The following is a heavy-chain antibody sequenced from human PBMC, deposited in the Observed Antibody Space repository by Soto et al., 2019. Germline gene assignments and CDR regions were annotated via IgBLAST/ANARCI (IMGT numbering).Heavy chain of an antibody. J-gene: IGHJ4*02. CDR2: ISYDGSDK. CDR3: ARDYYKYYDSSGYYRSPAY. CDR1: GFTFSSYA. V-gene: IGHV3-30-3*01. Sequence: QVQLVESGGGVVQPGRSLRLSCAASGFTFSSYAMHWVRQAPGKGLEWGALISYDGSDKDYADSVKGRFTISRDNSRNTLFLQMNSLRAEDTAVYYCARDYYKYYDSSGYYRSPAYWGQGTLVTVSS. D-gene: IGHD3-22*01.